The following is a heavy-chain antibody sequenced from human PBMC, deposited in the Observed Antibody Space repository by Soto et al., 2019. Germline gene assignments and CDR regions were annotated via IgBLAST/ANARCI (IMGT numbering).Heavy chain of an antibody. Sequence: QVQLQESGPGLVKPSETLSLTCTVSGGSISSYYWSWIRQPPGKGLEWIGYIYYSGSTNYNPSLKSRVTISVDTSKNQFSLKLSSVTAADTAVYYCARERGERWLQSRYYYYGMDVWGQGTTVTVSS. V-gene: IGHV4-59*01. CDR3: ARERGERWLQSRYYYYGMDV. CDR2: IYYSGST. CDR1: GGSISSYY. J-gene: IGHJ6*02. D-gene: IGHD5-12*01.